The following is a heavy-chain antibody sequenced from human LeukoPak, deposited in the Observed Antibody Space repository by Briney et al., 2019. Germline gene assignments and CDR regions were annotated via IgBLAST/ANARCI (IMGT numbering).Heavy chain of an antibody. D-gene: IGHD3-10*01. CDR2: ISNSGSII. CDR3: ARAAKFEFYFDY. Sequence: GGSLRLSCAASGFTVSDYYMNWIRQAPGKALEWVSYISNSGSIIYYADSVKGRFTISRDNAKNSLYLQMNSLRAEDTAVYYCARAAKFEFYFDYWGQGTLVTVSS. CDR1: GFTVSDYY. J-gene: IGHJ4*02. V-gene: IGHV3-11*04.